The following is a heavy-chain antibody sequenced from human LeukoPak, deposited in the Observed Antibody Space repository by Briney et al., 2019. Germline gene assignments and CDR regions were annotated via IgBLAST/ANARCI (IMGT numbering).Heavy chain of an antibody. J-gene: IGHJ4*02. CDR2: ISYDGSNK. CDR1: GFTFSSYA. V-gene: IGHV3-30-3*01. Sequence: GGSLRLSCAASGFTFSSYAMHWVRQAPGKGLEWVAVISYDGSNKYYADSVKGRFTISRDNSKSTLYLQMNSLRAEDTAVYYCARGGDGYSWSFDYWGQGTLVTVSS. CDR3: ARGGDGYSWSFDY. D-gene: IGHD5-24*01.